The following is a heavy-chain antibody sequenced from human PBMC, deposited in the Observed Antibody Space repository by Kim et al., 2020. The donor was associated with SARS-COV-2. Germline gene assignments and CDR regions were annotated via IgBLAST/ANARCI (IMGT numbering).Heavy chain of an antibody. D-gene: IGHD6-13*01. CDR1: GYNFTTNW. J-gene: IGHJ6*02. CDR2: IYPADSDT. CDR3: ARRGAGSSWYYYYGLDV. V-gene: IGHV5-51*01. Sequence: GESLKISCKTSGYNFTTNWIGWVRQMPGKGLEWMGIIYPADSDTRYSPSFQGQVTISVDKSISTAYLQWSSLKASDSAMYYCARRGAGSSWYYYYGLDVWGQGTTVTVSS.